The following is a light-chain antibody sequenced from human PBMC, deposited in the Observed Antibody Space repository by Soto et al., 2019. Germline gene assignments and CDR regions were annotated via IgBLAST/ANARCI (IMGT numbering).Light chain of an antibody. V-gene: IGLV2-8*01. CDR3: SSYAGRNTWV. J-gene: IGLJ3*02. CDR2: GVS. Sequence: QSALTQPPSASGSPGQSVTISCTGTSSDVGGYKYVSWYQQHPGKAPKLMIFGVSRRPSGVPDRFSGSKSGNTASLTVSGLQAEDEADYYCSSYAGRNTWVFGGGTKLTVL. CDR1: SSDVGGYKY.